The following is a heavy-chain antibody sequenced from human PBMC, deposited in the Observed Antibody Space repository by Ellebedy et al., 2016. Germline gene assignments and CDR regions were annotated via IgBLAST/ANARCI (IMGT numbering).Heavy chain of an antibody. Sequence: GGSLRLXXAASGFTFSDHYMDWVRQAPGKGLEWVGRSRDKPNSYTTEYAASVKGRFTISRDDSRNSVYLQMNSLTIEDAAVYFCTSASASTTGIDVWGQGTTVTVSS. CDR2: SRDKPNSYTT. V-gene: IGHV3-72*01. D-gene: IGHD1-1*01. CDR1: GFTFSDHY. J-gene: IGHJ6*02. CDR3: TSASASTTGIDV.